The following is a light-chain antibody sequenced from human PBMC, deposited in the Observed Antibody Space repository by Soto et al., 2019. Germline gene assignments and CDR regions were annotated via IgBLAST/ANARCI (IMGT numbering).Light chain of an antibody. J-gene: IGKJ1*01. V-gene: IGKV1-27*01. CDR3: QKYNSAPWT. CDR2: AAS. CDR1: QAISNY. Sequence: DIQMTQSPSSLSASVGLRVTITCRARQAISNYLAWYQQKPGEVPNLLIYAASTLQSGDPSRFSGSGSGTHFTLTSKSLEPEDVATYYGQKYNSAPWTYGQGPKVEIK.